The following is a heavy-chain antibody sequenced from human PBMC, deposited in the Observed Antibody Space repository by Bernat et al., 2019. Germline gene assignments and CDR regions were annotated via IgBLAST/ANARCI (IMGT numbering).Heavy chain of an antibody. V-gene: IGHV3-64D*06. Sequence: EVQLVESGGGLVQPGGSLRLSCSASGFTFSSYAMHWVRQAPGKGLEYVSAISSNGGRKYYADSVKGRFTISRDNSKSTLYRQMSSLRAEDTAVYYCVRAPGIAPAWGQGTLVTVSS. CDR1: GFTFSSYA. CDR2: ISSNGGRK. J-gene: IGHJ5*02. CDR3: VRAPGIAPA. D-gene: IGHD6-13*01.